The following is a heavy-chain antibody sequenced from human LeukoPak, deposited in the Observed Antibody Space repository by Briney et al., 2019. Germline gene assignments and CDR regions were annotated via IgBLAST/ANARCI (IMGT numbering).Heavy chain of an antibody. V-gene: IGHV3-74*01. CDR2: INKDGSIT. D-gene: IGHD3-10*01. Sequence: GGSLRLSCVASGFTFRNYWMHWVRQVPGKGPEWVSRINKDGSITNFADSVKGRFTISRDNAKNTVYLHMNSLRAEDTAVYYCAREGRIRGIIAYDHWGQGALVTVSS. CDR1: GFTFRNYW. CDR3: AREGRIRGIIAYDH. J-gene: IGHJ4*02.